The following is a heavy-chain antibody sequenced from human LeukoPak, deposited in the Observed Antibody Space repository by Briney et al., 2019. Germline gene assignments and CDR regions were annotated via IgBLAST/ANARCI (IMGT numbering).Heavy chain of an antibody. CDR1: GGSISLYY. D-gene: IGHD6-6*01. V-gene: IGHV4-4*07. Sequence: SETLSLTCTVSGGSISLYYWSWIRQPAGKGLEWIGRIFSSGNTNYNPSLKSRVTISVDKSKNQFSLQLSSMTAADAAVYFCAGTSMSSGYYYYYMDVWGKGITDTVSS. CDR2: IFSSGNT. CDR3: AGTSMSSGYYYYYMDV. J-gene: IGHJ6*03.